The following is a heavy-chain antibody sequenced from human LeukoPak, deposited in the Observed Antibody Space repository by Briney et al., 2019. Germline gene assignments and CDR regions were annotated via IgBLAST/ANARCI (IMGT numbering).Heavy chain of an antibody. J-gene: IGHJ4*02. Sequence: PGGSLRLSCAASGFTFSSCAISWVWLAPAKGLGRVSVVSGCCGGTYYADSVKGRFTISRDNAKNSLYLQMNSLRAEDTAVYYCARDRDYYGSGVYYSLRFFDYWGQGTLVTVSS. D-gene: IGHD3-10*01. CDR2: VSGCCGGT. V-gene: IGHV3-23*01. CDR1: GFTFSSCA. CDR3: ARDRDYYGSGVYYSLRFFDY.